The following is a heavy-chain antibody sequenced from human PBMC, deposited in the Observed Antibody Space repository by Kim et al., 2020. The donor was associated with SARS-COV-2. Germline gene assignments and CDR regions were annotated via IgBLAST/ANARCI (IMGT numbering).Heavy chain of an antibody. CDR3: ARDMWLSQYYYGMDV. CDR2: ISSSSSYI. J-gene: IGHJ6*02. V-gene: IGHV3-21*01. CDR1: GFTFSSYS. D-gene: IGHD3-22*01. Sequence: GGSLRLSCAASGFTFSSYSMNWVRQAPGKGLEWVSSISSSSSYIYYADSLKGRFTISRDNAKNSLYLQMNSLRAEDTAVYYCARDMWLSQYYYGMDVWGQGTTVTVSS.